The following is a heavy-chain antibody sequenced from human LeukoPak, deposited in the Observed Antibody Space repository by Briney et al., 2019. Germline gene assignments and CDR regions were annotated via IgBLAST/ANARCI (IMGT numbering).Heavy chain of an antibody. CDR2: IKQDGSEK. CDR1: GFTLSSYW. Sequence: GGSLRLSCAASGFTLSSYWMSWVSQAPGKGLEWVANIKQDGSEKYYVDSVKGRFTISRDNAKNSLYLQMNSLRAEDTAVYYCARVDNYYDSSGYYSLDYWGQGTLVTVSS. CDR3: ARVDNYYDSSGYYSLDY. D-gene: IGHD3-22*01. V-gene: IGHV3-7*01. J-gene: IGHJ4*01.